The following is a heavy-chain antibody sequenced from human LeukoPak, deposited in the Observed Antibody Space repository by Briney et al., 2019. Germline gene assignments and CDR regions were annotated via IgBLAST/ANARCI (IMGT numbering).Heavy chain of an antibody. CDR1: GGSISTYY. CDR3: ARGPVGGYYDGFDM. D-gene: IGHD6-19*01. Sequence: PSETLSLTCTVSGGSISTYYWSWIRQPPGKALEWIGYIYYSGSTKYNPSLKSRVIISVDTSTNQFSLNLSSVTAADTAVYYCARGPVGGYYDGFDMWGQGTMVTVSS. J-gene: IGHJ3*02. V-gene: IGHV4-59*01. CDR2: IYYSGST.